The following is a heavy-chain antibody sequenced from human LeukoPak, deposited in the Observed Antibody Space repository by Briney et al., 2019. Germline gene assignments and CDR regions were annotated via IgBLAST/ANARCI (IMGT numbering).Heavy chain of an antibody. CDR1: GFNFDNFA. CDR2: ISYDGTNK. CDR3: ARIPGQYQLLFWFDY. Sequence: TGGSLRLSCVVSGFNFDNFAMHWVRQPLGKGLEWVAVISYDGTNKYYADSVKGRFTISRDNSKSTLYLQMNNLKTEDTAVYYCARIPGQYQLLFWFDYWGQGTQVTVSS. J-gene: IGHJ5*01. V-gene: IGHV3-30-3*01. D-gene: IGHD2-2*01.